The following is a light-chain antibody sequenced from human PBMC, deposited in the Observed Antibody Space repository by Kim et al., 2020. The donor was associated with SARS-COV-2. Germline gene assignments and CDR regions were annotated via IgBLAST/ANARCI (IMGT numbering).Light chain of an antibody. CDR1: SSDIGNSNA. CDR3: CCSTINSLDYV. V-gene: IGLV2-14*03. J-gene: IGLJ1*01. CDR2: DVR. Sequence: QSALTQPASMSGSPGQSITISCSGTSSDIGNSNAVSWYQQRSGKAPRLIIFDVRDRPSGVSPRFSGSKSGNMASLTISGLQSEDEADYYCCCSTINSLDYVFGSGTKVTVL.